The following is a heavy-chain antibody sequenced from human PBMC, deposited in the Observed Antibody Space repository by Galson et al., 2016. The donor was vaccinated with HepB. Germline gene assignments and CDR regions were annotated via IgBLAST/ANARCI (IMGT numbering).Heavy chain of an antibody. CDR1: GGSISCDRFY. CDR3: ARLVSEKAAPIPRHEGHHYYFDY. V-gene: IGHV4-39*02. Sequence: SETLSLTCTVSGGSISCDRFYWGWIRQPPGKGLEWIGNIHNSGSTHYKPSLKSRLTISVDTSMTYFSLNLTYVTAADTAVYFCARLVSEKAAPIPRHEGHHYYFDYWGQGTLVTVSS. D-gene: IGHD2-21*01. J-gene: IGHJ4*02. CDR2: IHNSGST.